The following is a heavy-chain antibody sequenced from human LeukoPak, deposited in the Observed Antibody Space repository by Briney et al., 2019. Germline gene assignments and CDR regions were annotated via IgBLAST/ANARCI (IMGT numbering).Heavy chain of an antibody. CDR1: GFTFSSYA. D-gene: IGHD3-9*01. J-gene: IGHJ6*02. CDR3: ARVYYDILTAPYYYYGMDV. V-gene: IGHV3-30-3*01. CDR2: ISYDGSNK. Sequence: GGSLRLSCAASGFTFSSYAMHWVRQAPGKGLEWVAVISYDGSNKYYADSVKGRFTISRDNSKNTLYLRMNSLRAEDTAVYYCARVYYDILTAPYYYYGMDVWGQGTTVTVSS.